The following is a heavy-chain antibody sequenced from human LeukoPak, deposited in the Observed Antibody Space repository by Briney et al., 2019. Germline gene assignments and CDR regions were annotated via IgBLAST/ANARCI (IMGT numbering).Heavy chain of an antibody. D-gene: IGHD3-10*01. J-gene: IGHJ4*02. V-gene: IGHV3-15*01. CDR1: GFTFSDYY. Sequence: GGSLRLSCAASGFTFSDYYMSWVRQAPGKGLEWVGRIKSKTDGGTTDYAAPVKGRFTISRDDSTNTLYLQMNSLKTEDTAVYYCTTDRPRIRGPSGFDYWGQGTLVTVSS. CDR2: IKSKTDGGTT. CDR3: TTDRPRIRGPSGFDY.